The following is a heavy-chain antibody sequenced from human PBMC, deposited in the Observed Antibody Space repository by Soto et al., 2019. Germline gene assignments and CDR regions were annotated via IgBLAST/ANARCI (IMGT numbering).Heavy chain of an antibody. D-gene: IGHD3-3*01. CDR2: IIPIFGTA. Sequence: ASVKVSCKASGGTFSSYAISWVRQAPGQGLEWMGGIIPIFGTANYAQKFQGRVTITADESTSTAYMELSSLRSEDTAVYYCARDLLEGLPIGPHIPAGVASRGGDSYYYYFGMDVWGQGTTVTVSS. J-gene: IGHJ6*02. CDR1: GGTFSSYA. V-gene: IGHV1-69*13. CDR3: ARDLLEGLPIGPHIPAGVASRGGDSYYYYFGMDV.